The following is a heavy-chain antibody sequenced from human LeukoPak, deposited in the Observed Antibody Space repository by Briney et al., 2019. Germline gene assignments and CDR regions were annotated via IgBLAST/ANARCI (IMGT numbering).Heavy chain of an antibody. CDR2: IKQDGSEK. CDR3: ARDVRSTSHYDVFDI. D-gene: IGHD2-2*01. J-gene: IGHJ3*02. Sequence: PGGSLRLSCAASGFTFSNYWMSWVRQAPGKGLECMANIKQDGSEKYYVDSVKGRFTISRDNAKNSLYLQMNSLRGEDTALYYCARDVRSTSHYDVFDIWGQGTMVTVSS. V-gene: IGHV3-7*01. CDR1: GFTFSNYW.